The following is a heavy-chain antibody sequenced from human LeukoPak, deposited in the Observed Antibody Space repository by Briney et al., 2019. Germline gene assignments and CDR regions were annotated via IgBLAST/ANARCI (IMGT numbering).Heavy chain of an antibody. D-gene: IGHD3-22*01. J-gene: IGHJ3*02. V-gene: IGHV1-18*01. Sequence: APVKVSCKASGYRFSSYGISWVRQAPGQGLEWMGWISAYNGNTNYAQELQGRVTMTTDTSTSTAYMELRSLRSDDTAVYYCARTEYYYDSSGHPRSNAFDIWGQGTMVTVSS. CDR2: ISAYNGNT. CDR1: GYRFSSYG. CDR3: ARTEYYYDSSGHPRSNAFDI.